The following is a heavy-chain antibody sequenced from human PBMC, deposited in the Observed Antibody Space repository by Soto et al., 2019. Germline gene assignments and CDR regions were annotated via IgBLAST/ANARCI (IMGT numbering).Heavy chain of an antibody. CDR3: AKYPEVIVVAHLDY. V-gene: IGHV3-23*01. CDR2: ISGSGGST. CDR1: GFTFSSYA. D-gene: IGHD3-22*01. Sequence: PGGSLRLSCAASGFTFSSYAMSWVRQAPGKGLEWVSAISGSGGSTYYADSVKGRFTISRDNSKNTLYLQMNSLRAEDTAVYYCAKYPEVIVVAHLDYWGQGTLVTVSS. J-gene: IGHJ4*02.